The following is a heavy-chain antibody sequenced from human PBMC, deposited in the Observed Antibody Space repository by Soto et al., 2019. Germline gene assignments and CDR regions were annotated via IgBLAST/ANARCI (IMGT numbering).Heavy chain of an antibody. CDR2: IYYSGST. V-gene: IGHV4-59*01. CDR3: VRQAYNYGWDWVDP. J-gene: IGHJ5*02. CDR1: GGSISSYY. Sequence: PSETLSLTCTVSGGSISSYYWSWIRQPPGKGLEWIGYIYYSGSTNYNPSLKSRVTISVDTSKNQFSLKLSSVTAADTAVYYCVRQAYNYGWDWVDPWGQGTLVTVSS. D-gene: IGHD2-21*01.